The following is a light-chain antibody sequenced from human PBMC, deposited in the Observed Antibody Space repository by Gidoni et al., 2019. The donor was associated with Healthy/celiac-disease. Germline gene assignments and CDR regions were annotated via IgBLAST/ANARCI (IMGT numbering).Light chain of an antibody. CDR3: CSYAGSYTFWV. J-gene: IGLJ3*02. V-gene: IGLV2-11*01. CDR2: DVS. Sequence: QSALTQPRTVPGSPVQHVTISCTGTSSDVGGYTYVPCYQQHPGKAPTLIIYDVSKRPSGVPDRVSGSKSGNTASLTISGLQAEDEADYYCCSYAGSYTFWVFGGGTKLTIL. CDR1: SSDVGGYTY.